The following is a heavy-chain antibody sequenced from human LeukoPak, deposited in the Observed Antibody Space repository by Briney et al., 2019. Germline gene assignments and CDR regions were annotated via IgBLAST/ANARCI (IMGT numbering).Heavy chain of an antibody. V-gene: IGHV4-39*01. CDR3: ARLSYYDFWGGYYMGFDY. Sequence: SETLSLTCTVSGGSISSSSYYWGWIRQPPGKGLEWIGSMYYSGSTYYNPSLKSRVTISVDTSNNQFSLKLSSVSAADTAVYCCARLSYYDFWGGYYMGFDYWGQGTLVTVSS. CDR2: MYYSGST. CDR1: GGSISSSSYY. D-gene: IGHD3-3*01. J-gene: IGHJ4*02.